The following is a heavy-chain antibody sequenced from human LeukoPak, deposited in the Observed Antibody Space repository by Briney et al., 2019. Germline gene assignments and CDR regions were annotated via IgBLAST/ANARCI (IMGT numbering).Heavy chain of an antibody. CDR1: GGSISSGTYY. V-gene: IGHV4-61*02. Sequence: SQTLSLTCTVSGGSISSGTYYWSWIRQPAGKGLEWIGRIYPNGNTNYHPSLKSRVTISIDTSKKQFSLKLTSVTAADTAVYFCARGPDYSSSYAANWFDPWGQGTLVTVSS. CDR3: ARGPDYSSSYAANWFDP. J-gene: IGHJ5*02. D-gene: IGHD6-13*01. CDR2: IYPNGNT.